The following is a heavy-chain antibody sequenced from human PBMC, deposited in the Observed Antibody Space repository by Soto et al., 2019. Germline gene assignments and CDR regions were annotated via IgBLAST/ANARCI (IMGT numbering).Heavy chain of an antibody. CDR1: GFTFSSYE. CDR3: ARDKDRYDFWSGNRSHLLDY. D-gene: IGHD3-3*01. J-gene: IGHJ4*02. V-gene: IGHV3-48*03. Sequence: GGSLRLSCAASGFTFSSYEMNWVRQAPGKGLEWVSYISSSGSTIYYADSVKGRFTISRDNAKNSLYLQMNSLRAEDTAVYYCARDKDRYDFWSGNRSHLLDYWGQGARV. CDR2: ISSSGSTI.